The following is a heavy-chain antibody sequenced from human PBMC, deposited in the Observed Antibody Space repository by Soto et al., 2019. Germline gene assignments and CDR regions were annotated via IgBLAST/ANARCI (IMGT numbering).Heavy chain of an antibody. Sequence: QDQLVQSGGGAVQPGGSLRLSCEVSGIKFDSYGMHWVRQAPGKGLEWVAVISFDGNEKHYADSVKGRFTISRDNSRNTLSLQLNSLRVEDTAHYYCAKADGEQWLIPHLDNWGQGTLVTVS. CDR1: GIKFDSYG. CDR3: AKADGEQWLIPHLDN. CDR2: ISFDGNEK. V-gene: IGHV3-33*03. J-gene: IGHJ4*02. D-gene: IGHD6-19*01.